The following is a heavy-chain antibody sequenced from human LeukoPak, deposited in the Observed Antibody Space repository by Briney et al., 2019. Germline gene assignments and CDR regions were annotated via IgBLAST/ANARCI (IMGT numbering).Heavy chain of an antibody. V-gene: IGHV4-30-4*08. CDR3: ARVEFNWNDEGFDY. CDR2: IYYSGST. Sequence: SETLSLTCTVSGGSISSGDYYWSWIRQPPGKGLEWIGYIYYSGSTYYNPSLKSRVTISVDTSKNQFSLKLSSVTAADTAVYYCARVEFNWNDEGFDYWGQGILVTVSS. J-gene: IGHJ4*02. CDR1: GGSISSGDYY. D-gene: IGHD1-20*01.